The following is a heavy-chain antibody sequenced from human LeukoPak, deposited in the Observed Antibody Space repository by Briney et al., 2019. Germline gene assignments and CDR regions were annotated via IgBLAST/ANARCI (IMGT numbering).Heavy chain of an antibody. D-gene: IGHD4-11*01. CDR1: GGSISSGGYY. J-gene: IGHJ4*02. Sequence: SETLSLTCTVSGGSISSGGYYWSWIRQHPGTGLEWIGYIYYSGSTYYNPSLKSRVTISVDTSKNQFSLKLSSVTAADTAVYYCARRAKLYDYGNLEWGQGTLVTVSS. CDR3: ARRAKLYDYGNLE. CDR2: IYYSGST. V-gene: IGHV4-31*03.